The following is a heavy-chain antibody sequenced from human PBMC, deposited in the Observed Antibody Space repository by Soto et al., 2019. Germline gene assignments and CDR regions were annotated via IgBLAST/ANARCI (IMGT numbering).Heavy chain of an antibody. CDR1: GGSFSGYQ. D-gene: IGHD3-10*01. CDR2: INDSGEI. CDR3: PRGLILWFGELSRRGGYYYYMDV. Sequence: QVQLQQWGAGLLKPSETLSLTCAVYGGSFSGYQWGWIRQTPGKGREWIGGINDSGEINDNPSLKRRVTILVDSPKKQISLRLSAVTAADTAVYYCPRGLILWFGELSRRGGYYYYMDVWGKGTTVTVSS. V-gene: IGHV4-34*02. J-gene: IGHJ6*03.